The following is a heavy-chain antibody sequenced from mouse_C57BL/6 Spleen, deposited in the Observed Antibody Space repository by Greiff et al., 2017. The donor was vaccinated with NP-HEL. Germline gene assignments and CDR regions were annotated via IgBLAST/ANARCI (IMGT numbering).Heavy chain of an antibody. CDR3: ARGLRRDAMDY. V-gene: IGHV1-64*01. J-gene: IGHJ4*01. D-gene: IGHD1-1*01. Sequence: QVHVKQPGAELVKPGASVKLSCKASGYTFTSYWMHWVKQRPGQGLEWIGMIHPNSGSTNYNEKFKSKATLTVDKSSSTAYMQLSSLTSEDSAVYYCARGLRRDAMDYWGQGTSVTVSS. CDR1: GYTFTSYW. CDR2: IHPNSGST.